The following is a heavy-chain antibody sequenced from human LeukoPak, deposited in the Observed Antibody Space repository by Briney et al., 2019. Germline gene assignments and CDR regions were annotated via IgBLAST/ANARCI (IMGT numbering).Heavy chain of an antibody. CDR2: IRYDGSNK. CDR1: GFTFSSYG. D-gene: IGHD2-2*01. V-gene: IGHV3-30*02. Sequence: PGGSLRLSCAASGFTFSSYGMHWVRQAPGKRLEWVAFIRYDGSNKYYADSVKGRFTISRDNSKNTLYLQMNSLRAEDTAVYYCAKDQALGYCSSTSCYAYYMDVWGKGTTVTVSS. J-gene: IGHJ6*03. CDR3: AKDQALGYCSSTSCYAYYMDV.